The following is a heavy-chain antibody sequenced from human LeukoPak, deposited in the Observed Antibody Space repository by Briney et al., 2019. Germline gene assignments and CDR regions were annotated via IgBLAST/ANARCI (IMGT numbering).Heavy chain of an antibody. Sequence: ASVKVSCKASGYTFTTYGISWVRQAPGQGLEWMGWISTFNANTNYAQSLQGRATMTTDMTTDTPTSTAYMELRSLRSDDTAVYYCAREALESQYYYDSSSVPGYWGQGTLVTVSS. CDR3: AREALESQYYYDSSSVPGY. V-gene: IGHV1-18*01. J-gene: IGHJ4*02. CDR1: GYTFTTYG. CDR2: ISTFNANT. D-gene: IGHD3-22*01.